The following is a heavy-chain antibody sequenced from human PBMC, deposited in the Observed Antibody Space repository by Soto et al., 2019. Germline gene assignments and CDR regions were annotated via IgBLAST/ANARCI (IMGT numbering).Heavy chain of an antibody. V-gene: IGHV3-23*01. Sequence: EVQLLESGGGLVEPGGSRRLSCAASGFTFSSYTMSWVRQAPGKGLEWVSTISGSGSSTYSADSVKGRFTISRDNSKNTRYLQMHSLRVEDTAIYYCAKAGGIDYWGQGTLVTVSS. CDR2: ISGSGSST. J-gene: IGHJ4*02. CDR1: GFTFSSYT. CDR3: AKAGGIDY. D-gene: IGHD3-16*01.